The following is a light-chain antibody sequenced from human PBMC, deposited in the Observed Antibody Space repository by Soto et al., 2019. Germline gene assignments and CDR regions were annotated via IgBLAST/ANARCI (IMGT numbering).Light chain of an antibody. CDR1: SSNIGAGYD. V-gene: IGLV1-40*01. J-gene: IGLJ3*02. Sequence: QSVLTQPPSVSGAPGQRVTISCTGSSSNIGAGYDVHWYQQLPGTAPKLLISNNNNRPSGVPDRFSGSKSGTSASLAITGLQAEDEADYYCQSYDSRLSGSVFGGGTKLTVL. CDR2: NNN. CDR3: QSYDSRLSGSV.